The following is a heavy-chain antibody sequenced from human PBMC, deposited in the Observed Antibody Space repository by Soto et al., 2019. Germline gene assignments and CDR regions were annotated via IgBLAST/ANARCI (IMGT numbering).Heavy chain of an antibody. CDR3: ARDLKDYYGMDV. CDR1: GYTFTGYY. V-gene: IGHV1-2*04. Sequence: ASVKVSCXASGYTFTGYYMHWVRQAPGQGLEWMGWINPNSGGTNYAQKFQGWVTMTRDTSISTAYMELSRLRSDDTAVYYCARDLKDYYGMDVWGQGTTVTVSS. J-gene: IGHJ6*02. CDR2: INPNSGGT.